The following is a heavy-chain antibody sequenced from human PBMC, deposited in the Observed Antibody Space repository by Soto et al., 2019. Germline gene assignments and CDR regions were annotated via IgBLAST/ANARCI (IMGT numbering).Heavy chain of an antibody. CDR1: GYTFTSYD. J-gene: IGHJ6*02. Sequence: QVQLVQSGAEVKKPGASVKVSCKASGYTFTSYDINWVRQATGQGLEWMGWMNPISGNTGYAQKFQGRVTMTRNTSISTAYMELSSLRSEDTAVYYCARVFVPAFRPPYGMDVWGQGTTVTVSS. CDR2: MNPISGNT. CDR3: ARVFVPAFRPPYGMDV. V-gene: IGHV1-8*01. D-gene: IGHD2-2*01.